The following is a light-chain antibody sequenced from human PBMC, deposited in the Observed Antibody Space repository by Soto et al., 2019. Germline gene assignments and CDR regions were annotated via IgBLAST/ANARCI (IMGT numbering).Light chain of an antibody. CDR3: CSYAGRYSSAV. CDR2: DVS. Sequence: QSALTQPPSVSGSPGQSVTISCTGTSSDVGGYNYVSWYQHHPPKAPQLMIYDVSERPSGVPDRFSGSKSGNTASLTISGLQAEDEADYYCCSYAGRYSSAVFGTGTKLTVL. CDR1: SSDVGGYNY. V-gene: IGLV2-11*01. J-gene: IGLJ1*01.